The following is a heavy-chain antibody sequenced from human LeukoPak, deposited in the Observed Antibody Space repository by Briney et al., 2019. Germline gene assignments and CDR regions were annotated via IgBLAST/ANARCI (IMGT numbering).Heavy chain of an antibody. Sequence: SETLSLTCTASGGSITNTNDYWGWVRQSPGRGLEWLGNIFYNGSPYYNPSLKSRVAISVDTSKNQFSLTLSSVTAADTAVYYCARVGLFVVVTAIRGQYYFDYWGQGTLVTVSS. V-gene: IGHV4-39*07. CDR1: GGSITNTNDY. J-gene: IGHJ4*02. CDR3: ARVGLFVVVTAIRGQYYFDY. CDR2: IFYNGSP. D-gene: IGHD2-21*02.